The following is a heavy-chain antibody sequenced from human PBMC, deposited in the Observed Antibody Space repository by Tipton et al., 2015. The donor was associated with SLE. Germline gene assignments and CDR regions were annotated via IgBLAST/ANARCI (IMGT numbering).Heavy chain of an antibody. V-gene: IGHV4-34*01. CDR1: GGSFSGYY. Sequence: GLVKPSETLSLTCAVYGGSFSGYYWSWIRQPPGKGLEWIGEINHSGNTNYNPSLKSRFTISVDTSKKQFSLKLTSVTAADTAVYYCARPVRLGGTAFHIWGQGTMVAVSS. D-gene: IGHD3-10*01. J-gene: IGHJ3*02. CDR3: ARPVRLGGTAFHI. CDR2: INHSGNT.